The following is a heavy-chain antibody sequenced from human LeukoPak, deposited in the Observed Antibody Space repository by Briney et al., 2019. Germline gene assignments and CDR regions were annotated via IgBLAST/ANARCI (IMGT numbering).Heavy chain of an antibody. Sequence: GGSLSLSSATSGITFRYYWMQWVRQAPGKGLVWVSHIIQDGRETFYAASVKGRFTISRDNAKNTVYLKMNSLRAEDTAVYYCATDDYRGLGYWGQGTLVTVSS. V-gene: IGHV3-74*01. CDR2: IIQDGRET. D-gene: IGHD3-16*01. CDR1: GITFRYYW. J-gene: IGHJ4*02. CDR3: ATDDYRGLGY.